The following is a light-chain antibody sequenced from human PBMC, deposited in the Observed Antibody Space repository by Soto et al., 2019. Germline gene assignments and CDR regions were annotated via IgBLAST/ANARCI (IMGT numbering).Light chain of an antibody. CDR2: GAS. Sequence: EIGMAQSPATLSVSPGERATLSCRASQSVSSNLAWYQQKPGQAPRLLIYGASTRATGIPARFSGSGSGTEFTLTISSLQSEDVVVYYCQQYNNWPPYPFGQGTNLEIK. CDR3: QQYNNWPPYP. V-gene: IGKV3-15*01. CDR1: QSVSSN. J-gene: IGKJ2*01.